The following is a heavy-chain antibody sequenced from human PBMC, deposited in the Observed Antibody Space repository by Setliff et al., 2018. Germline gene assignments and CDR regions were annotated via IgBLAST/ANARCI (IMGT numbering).Heavy chain of an antibody. CDR2: ISPNSGNT. CDR1: AYIFTNHY. CDR3: ARDPTGSDLYEFQYMDV. V-gene: IGHV1-2*02. Sequence: GASVKVSCKASAYIFTNHYIHWIRQAPGQGLEWMGWISPNSGNTMYAQKFQTRVTMTRDTSISTAYLDLTSLRSDDTAIYYCARDPTGSDLYEFQYMDVWGKGTPVTVSS. D-gene: IGHD1-26*01. J-gene: IGHJ6*03.